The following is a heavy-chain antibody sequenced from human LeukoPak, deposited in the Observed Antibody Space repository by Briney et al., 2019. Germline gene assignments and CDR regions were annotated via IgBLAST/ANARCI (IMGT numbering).Heavy chain of an antibody. V-gene: IGHV1-2*02. D-gene: IGHD1-14*01. CDR1: GYTFTDYY. J-gene: IGHJ4*02. CDR3: ARANHNDY. Sequence: ASVKVSCKASGYTFTDYYMYWVRQAPGQGLEWMGWINPNSGATNYAQKFQGRVTVTRDTSIRTAYMELSSLRSDDTAVYYCARANHNDYWGQGTLVTVSS. CDR2: INPNSGAT.